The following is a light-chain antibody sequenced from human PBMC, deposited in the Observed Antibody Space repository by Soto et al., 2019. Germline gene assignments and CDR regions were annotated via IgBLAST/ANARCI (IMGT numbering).Light chain of an antibody. J-gene: IGKJ1*01. CDR1: QTIMNY. CDR3: QQSYSTPAWT. Sequence: LQMTQSPSSLSASVGDRVTITCRASQTIMNYLNWYQQKPGKAPKLLIYGAINLHSGVPSRFSGSGSGTDFTLTINSLQPEDFATYYCQQSYSTPAWTFGQGTKVDIK. V-gene: IGKV1-39*01. CDR2: GAI.